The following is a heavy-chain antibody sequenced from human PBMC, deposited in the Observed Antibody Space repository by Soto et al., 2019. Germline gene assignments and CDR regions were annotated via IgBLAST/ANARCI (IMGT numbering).Heavy chain of an antibody. CDR3: TKVRSAVVGAATNY. Sequence: SGGPLRLSCVTSGFTLSSYATSCVRRSRGKGLEWVSSISSSGETTYNADSVKGRFSISRDNDENTVHLQMDSLRAEDTAVYFCTKVRSAVVGAATNYWGQGTLVTVSS. V-gene: IGHV3-23*01. CDR2: ISSSGETT. J-gene: IGHJ4*02. D-gene: IGHD2-15*01. CDR1: GFTLSSYA.